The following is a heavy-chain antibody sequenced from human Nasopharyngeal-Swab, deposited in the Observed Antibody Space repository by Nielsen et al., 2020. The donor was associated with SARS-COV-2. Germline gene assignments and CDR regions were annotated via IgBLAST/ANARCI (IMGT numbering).Heavy chain of an antibody. CDR3: ARGSFDYYYGMDV. CDR2: IYSGGST. CDR1: GFTVSSNY. V-gene: IGHV3-53*01. J-gene: IGHJ6*02. Sequence: GESLKISCAASGFTVSSNYMSWVRQAPGKGLEWVSVIYSGGSTYYADSVKGRFTISRDNSKNTLCLQMNSLRAEDTAVYYCARGSFDYYYGMDVWGQGTTVTVSS.